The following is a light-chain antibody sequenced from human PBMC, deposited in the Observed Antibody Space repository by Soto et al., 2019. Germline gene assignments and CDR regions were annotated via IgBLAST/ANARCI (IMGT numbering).Light chain of an antibody. CDR2: DVS. V-gene: IGLV2-14*01. J-gene: IGLJ1*01. Sequence: QSAPTQPASVSGSPGQSITISCTGTSSDVGGYNFVSWYQQHPGKAPKLMIYDVSNWPSGVSHRFSGSKSGNTASLTISGLQAEDEADYYCSSYTSSSSYVFGTGTKLTVL. CDR3: SSYTSSSSYV. CDR1: SSDVGGYNF.